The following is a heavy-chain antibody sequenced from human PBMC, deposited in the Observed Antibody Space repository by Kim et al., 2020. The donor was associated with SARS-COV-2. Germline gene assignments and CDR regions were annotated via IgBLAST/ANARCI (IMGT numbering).Heavy chain of an antibody. J-gene: IGHJ4*02. CDR1: GFTFSSYG. V-gene: IGHV3-30*18. CDR3: AKDHSGYGEYYFDY. D-gene: IGHD5-12*01. CDR2: ISYDGSNK. Sequence: GGSLRLSCAASGFTFSSYGMHWVRQAPGKGLEWVAVISYDGSNKYYADSVKGRFTISRDNSKNTLYLQMNSLRAEDTAVYYCAKDHSGYGEYYFDYWGQGTLVTVSS.